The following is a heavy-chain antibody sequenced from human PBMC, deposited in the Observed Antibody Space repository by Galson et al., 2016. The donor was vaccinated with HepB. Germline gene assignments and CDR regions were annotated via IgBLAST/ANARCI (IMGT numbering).Heavy chain of an antibody. D-gene: IGHD1-1*01. Sequence: TLSLTCTVSGGSIDSGGYYWTWIRQRPGKGPEWIGYIYYSGATYYNPPLPSRVSISMDTSKNQFSLKVTSVTAADTAVYYCARGETTADNWFDPWGQGTLVTVSS. V-gene: IGHV4-31*03. J-gene: IGHJ5*02. CDR2: IYYSGAT. CDR1: GGSIDSGGYY. CDR3: ARGETTADNWFDP.